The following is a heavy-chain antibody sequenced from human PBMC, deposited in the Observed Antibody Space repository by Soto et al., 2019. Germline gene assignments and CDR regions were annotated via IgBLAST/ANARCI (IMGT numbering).Heavy chain of an antibody. CDR1: GAIVTSGENY. CDR2: VYDSGIT. CDR3: VRNLAHGYSGND. D-gene: IGHD5-18*01. V-gene: IGHV4-30-4*01. J-gene: IGHJ3*01. Sequence: QVQLQESGPGLVKPSQTLSLACSVSGAIVTSGENYWSWVRQAPGKGLEWIGYVYDSGITYYTPALRSRVTLSLDRPNNEVSLKLSSVTAADTAVYFCVRNLAHGYSGNDWGHGTMVTVSS.